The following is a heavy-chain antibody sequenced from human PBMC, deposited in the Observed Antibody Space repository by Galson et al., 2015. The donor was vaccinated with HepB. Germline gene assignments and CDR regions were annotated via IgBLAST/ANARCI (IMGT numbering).Heavy chain of an antibody. Sequence: SLRLSCAASGFTFSDYYMSWIRQAPGKGLEWVSYISSSSSYTNYADSVKGRFTISRDNAKNSLYLRMNSLRAEDTAVYYCAREMLRYYDSRAFDIWGQGTMVTVSS. V-gene: IGHV3-11*06. J-gene: IGHJ3*02. CDR2: ISSSSSYT. CDR3: AREMLRYYDSRAFDI. CDR1: GFTFSDYY. D-gene: IGHD3-22*01.